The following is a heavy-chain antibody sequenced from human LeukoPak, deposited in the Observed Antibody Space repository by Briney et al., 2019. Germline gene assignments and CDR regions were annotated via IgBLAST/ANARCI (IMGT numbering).Heavy chain of an antibody. V-gene: IGHV4-59*01. J-gene: IGHJ4*02. CDR3: ARAALGYCSSTSCYGGFDY. D-gene: IGHD2-2*01. CDR2: IYYSGST. Sequence: PSETLSLTCTVSGGSISSYYWSWIRQPPGKGLEWIGYIYYSGSTNYNPSLKSRVTISVDTSKNQFSLKLSSVTAADTAVYYCARAALGYCSSTSCYGGFDYWGQGTLVTVSS. CDR1: GGSISSYY.